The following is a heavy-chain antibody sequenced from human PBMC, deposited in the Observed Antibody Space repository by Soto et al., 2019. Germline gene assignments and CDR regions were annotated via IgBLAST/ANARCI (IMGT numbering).Heavy chain of an antibody. Sequence: TGGSLRLSCAASGSTVSSNYMSWVRQAPGKGLEWVSVIYSGGSTYYADSVKGRFTISRDNSKNTLYLQMNSLRAEDTAVYYCARDRGYSYGYIYYGMDVWGQGTTVTVS. CDR1: GSTVSSNY. J-gene: IGHJ6*02. V-gene: IGHV3-53*01. D-gene: IGHD5-18*01. CDR3: ARDRGYSYGYIYYGMDV. CDR2: IYSGGST.